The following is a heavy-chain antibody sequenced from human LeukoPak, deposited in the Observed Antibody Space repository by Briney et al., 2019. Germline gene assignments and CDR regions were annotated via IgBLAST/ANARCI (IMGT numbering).Heavy chain of an antibody. D-gene: IGHD6-13*01. CDR2: INHSGST. J-gene: IGHJ5*02. Sequence: PSETLSLTCAVYGGSFSGYYWSWIRQPPGKGLEWIGEINHSGSTNYNPSLKSRVTISVDTSKNQFSLKLSSVTAADTAVYYCARHGSSSWYGKNNWFDPWGQGTLVTVSS. CDR3: ARHGSSSWYGKNNWFDP. CDR1: GGSFSGYY. V-gene: IGHV4-34*01.